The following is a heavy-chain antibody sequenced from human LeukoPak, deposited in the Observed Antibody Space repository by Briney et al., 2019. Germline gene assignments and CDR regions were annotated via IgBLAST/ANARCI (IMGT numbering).Heavy chain of an antibody. Sequence: GGSLRLSCAASGFIFSTYNMNWVRQAPGKGLEWVSSISSSSNYINYADSVKGRFTISRDNAKNSLYLEMNSLRAEETAVYYCARGSSGIGLDSWGQGTLVTVSS. CDR3: ARGSSGIGLDS. CDR1: GFIFSTYN. D-gene: IGHD3-10*01. CDR2: ISSSSNYI. V-gene: IGHV3-21*01. J-gene: IGHJ4*02.